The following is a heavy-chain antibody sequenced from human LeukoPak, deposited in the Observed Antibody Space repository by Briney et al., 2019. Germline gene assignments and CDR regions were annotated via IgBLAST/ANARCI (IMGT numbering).Heavy chain of an antibody. D-gene: IGHD6-19*01. J-gene: IGHJ4*02. Sequence: PGGSLRLSCAASGFTFSSYSMNWVRQAPGKGLEWVSSISSSSSYIYYADSVKGRFTISRDNAKNSLYLQMNSLRAEDTAVYYCATRYSSGWYYFDYWGQGTLVTVSS. CDR1: GFTFSSYS. CDR2: ISSSSSYI. CDR3: ATRYSSGWYYFDY. V-gene: IGHV3-21*01.